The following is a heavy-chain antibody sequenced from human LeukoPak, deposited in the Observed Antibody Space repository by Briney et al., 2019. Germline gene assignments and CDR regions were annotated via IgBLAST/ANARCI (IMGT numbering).Heavy chain of an antibody. CDR2: IIPIFGTA. D-gene: IGHD2-15*01. J-gene: IGHJ4*02. Sequence: SVKVACKASGGTFSSYAISWVRQAPGQGLEWMGRIIPIFGTANYAQKFQGRVTITTDESTSTAYMELSSLRSEDTAVYYCAREWELLNGGLYYWGQGTLVTVSS. CDR1: GGTFSSYA. V-gene: IGHV1-69*05. CDR3: AREWELLNGGLYY.